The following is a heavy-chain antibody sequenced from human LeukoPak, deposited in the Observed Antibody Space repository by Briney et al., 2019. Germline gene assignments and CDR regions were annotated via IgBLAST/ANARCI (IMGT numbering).Heavy chain of an antibody. D-gene: IGHD3-3*01. V-gene: IGHV3-23*01. CDR3: AKFGSARITIFGVVYMDV. Sequence: GGSLRLSCAASGFTFSSYTMSWVRQAPGKGLEWVSAISGSGGSTYYADSVKGRFTISRDNSKNTLYLQMNSLRAEDTAVYYCAKFGSARITIFGVVYMDVWGKGTTVTVSS. CDR2: ISGSGGST. J-gene: IGHJ6*03. CDR1: GFTFSSYT.